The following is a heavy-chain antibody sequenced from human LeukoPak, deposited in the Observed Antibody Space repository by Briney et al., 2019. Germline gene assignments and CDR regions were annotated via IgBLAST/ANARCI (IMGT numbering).Heavy chain of an antibody. CDR1: GGSISTYY. V-gene: IGHV4-34*01. J-gene: IGHJ3*02. CDR2: INHSGST. CDR3: ARHFYGSGSADDAFDI. Sequence: PSETLSLTCTVSGGSISTYYWSWIRQPPGKGLEWIGEINHSGSTNYNPSLKSRVTISVDTSKNQFSLKLSSVTAADTAVYYCARHFYGSGSADDAFDIWGQGTMVTVSS. D-gene: IGHD3-10*01.